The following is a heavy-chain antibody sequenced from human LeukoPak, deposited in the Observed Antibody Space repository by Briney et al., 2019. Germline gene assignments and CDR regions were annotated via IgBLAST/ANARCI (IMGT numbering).Heavy chain of an antibody. J-gene: IGHJ4*02. CDR2: IYPGDSDT. CDR1: GYTFINYW. D-gene: IGHD2/OR15-2a*01. CDR3: ARQANRCSGNSCSALYFDS. Sequence: GASLQISCKASGYTFINYWIAWVRQLPEKGLEVRGLIYPGDSDTRYSPSFQGHVTISADKSINNVSLQWNSLEASDTATYYCARQANRCSGNSCSALYFDSWGQGTLVTGSS. V-gene: IGHV5-51*01.